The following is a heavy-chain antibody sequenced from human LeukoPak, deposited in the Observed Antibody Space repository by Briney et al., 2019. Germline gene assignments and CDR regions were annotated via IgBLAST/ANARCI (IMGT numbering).Heavy chain of an antibody. CDR3: ARDGHNYYFDY. CDR1: GFTVSSNY. Sequence: GGSLRLSCAASGFTVSSNYMSWVRQAPGKGLEWVSVIYSGGSTCYADSVKGRFTISRDNSKNTLYLQMNSLRAEDTAVYYCARDGHNYYFDYWGQGTLVTVSS. V-gene: IGHV3-53*01. CDR2: IYSGGST. D-gene: IGHD1-20*01. J-gene: IGHJ4*02.